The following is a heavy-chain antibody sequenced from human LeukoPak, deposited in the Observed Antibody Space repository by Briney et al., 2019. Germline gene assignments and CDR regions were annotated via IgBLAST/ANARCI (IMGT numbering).Heavy chain of an antibody. CDR1: GFTFDDYA. D-gene: IGHD3-22*01. CDR3: VKDLGFGMIVPRGFHY. V-gene: IGHV3-9*01. Sequence: GRSLRLSCAASGFTFDDYAMHWVRQAPGKGLEWVSGISWSSDNFGYADSVKGRFTISRDNAKESLYLEMNGLRAEDTAMYYCVKDLGFGMIVPRGFHYWGQGTLVSVSS. CDR2: ISWSSDNF. J-gene: IGHJ4*02.